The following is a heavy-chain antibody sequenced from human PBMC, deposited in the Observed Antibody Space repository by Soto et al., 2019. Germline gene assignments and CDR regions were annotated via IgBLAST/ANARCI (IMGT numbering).Heavy chain of an antibody. V-gene: IGHV4-30-2*01. Sequence: SETLSLTCAVSGGSISSGGYSWSWIRQPPGKGLEWIGYIYHSGSTYYNPSLKSRVTISVDRSKNQFSLKLSSVTAADTAVYYCARDSRSLGGWFDPWGQGTLVTVSS. CDR3: ARDSRSLGGWFDP. CDR2: IYHSGST. D-gene: IGHD6-6*01. J-gene: IGHJ5*02. CDR1: GGSISSGGYS.